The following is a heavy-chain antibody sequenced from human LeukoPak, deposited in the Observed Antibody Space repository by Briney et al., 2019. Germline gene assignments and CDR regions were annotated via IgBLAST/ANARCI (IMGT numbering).Heavy chain of an antibody. Sequence: QPGGSLRLSCAASGFTFSSYDMHWVRQATGKGLEWVSAIGTIGDTYYTGSVKGRFTISRDNAKNSLYLQMNSLKPEDTAVYYCARVAEAAAFDSWGQGTLVTVSS. CDR2: IGTIGDT. J-gene: IGHJ4*02. CDR3: ARVAEAAAFDS. D-gene: IGHD6-13*01. V-gene: IGHV3-13*01. CDR1: GFTFSSYD.